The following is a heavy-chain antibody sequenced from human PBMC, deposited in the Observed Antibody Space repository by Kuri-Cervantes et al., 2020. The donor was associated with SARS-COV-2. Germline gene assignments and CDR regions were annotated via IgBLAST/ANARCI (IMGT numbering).Heavy chain of an antibody. CDR3: ARDLRKGQQIILGTFHYYGMDV. CDR1: GFSFSSYD. D-gene: IGHD6-13*01. J-gene: IGHJ6*02. V-gene: IGHV3-7*01. Sequence: GGSLRLSCAGTGFSFSSYDMTWVRQAPGKGLEWVANINQDGSEKYYVGSVKGRFTISRDNAKNSLYLQMNSLRAEDTAVYYCARDLRKGQQIILGTFHYYGMDVWGQGTTVTVSS. CDR2: INQDGSEK.